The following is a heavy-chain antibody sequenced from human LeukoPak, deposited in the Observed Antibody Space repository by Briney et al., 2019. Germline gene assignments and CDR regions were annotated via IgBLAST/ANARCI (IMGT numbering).Heavy chain of an antibody. CDR2: IYYSGST. D-gene: IGHD4-23*01. CDR1: GGSISSSSYY. CDR3: ARQGDYVGNWFDP. J-gene: IGHJ5*02. V-gene: IGHV4-39*01. Sequence: TSETLSLTCTVSGGSISSSSYYWGWIRQPPGKGLEWIGSIYYSGSTYYNPSLKSRVTISVDTSDNQFSLKLSSVTAADTAVYYCARQGDYVGNWFDPWGQGTLVTVSP.